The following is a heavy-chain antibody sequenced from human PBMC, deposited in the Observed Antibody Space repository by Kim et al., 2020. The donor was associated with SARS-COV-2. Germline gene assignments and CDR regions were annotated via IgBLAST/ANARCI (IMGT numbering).Heavy chain of an antibody. CDR1: GFSHRNNL. CDR2: KRGDGSEE. V-gene: IGHV3-7*01. CDR3: AALDTDVDPMGV. J-gene: IGHJ4*02. Sequence: GGSLRLSCAVSGFSHRNNLMSWVRQAPGKGLEWVDMKRGDGSEEHYVDSVKGRFTMSRDNAKNSLYLQMSSLRTEDTAIYYCAALDTDVDPMGVWGQGTRVTVSS.